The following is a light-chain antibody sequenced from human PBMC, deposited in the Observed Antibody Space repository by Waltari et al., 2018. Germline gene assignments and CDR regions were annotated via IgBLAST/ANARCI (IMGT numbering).Light chain of an antibody. CDR1: QSVLYSSNNKNY. Sequence: DIVMTQSPDSLAGALGERATINCKSSQSVLYSSNNKNYIAWYQQKPGQPPKLLIYWASTRESGVPDRFSGSGSGTDFTLTISSLQAEDVAVYYCQQYYSTPRTFGQGTKLEIK. V-gene: IGKV4-1*01. J-gene: IGKJ2*01. CDR3: QQYYSTPRT. CDR2: WAS.